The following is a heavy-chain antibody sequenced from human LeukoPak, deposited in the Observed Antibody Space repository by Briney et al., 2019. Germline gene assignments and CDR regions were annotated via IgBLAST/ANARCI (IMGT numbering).Heavy chain of an antibody. J-gene: IGHJ6*02. V-gene: IGHV3-33*08. Sequence: PGGSLRLSCAASGFTFSSYGMHWVRQAPGKGLEWVAVIWYDGSNKYYADSVKGRFTISRDNSKNTLYLQMNSLRAEDTAVYYCARDHTSSGWYNYYYYGMDVWGQGTTVTVSS. CDR2: IWYDGSNK. CDR3: ARDHTSSGWYNYYYYGMDV. D-gene: IGHD6-19*01. CDR1: GFTFSSYG.